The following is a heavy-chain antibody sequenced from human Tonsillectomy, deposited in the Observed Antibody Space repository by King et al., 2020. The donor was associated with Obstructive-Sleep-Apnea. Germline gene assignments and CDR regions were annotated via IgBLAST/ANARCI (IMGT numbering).Heavy chain of an antibody. V-gene: IGHV4-59*01. D-gene: IGHD3-10*01. CDR2: IYYSGST. CDR3: AGSFTMVRGGWFDP. J-gene: IGHJ5*02. CDR1: GGSISSYY. Sequence: VQLQESGPGLVKPSETLSLTCTVSGGSISSYYWSWIRQPPGKGLEWIGSIYYSGSTNYNPSLKSRVTISVDTSKNQFSLKLSSVTAADTAVYYCAGSFTMVRGGWFDPWGQGTLVTVSS.